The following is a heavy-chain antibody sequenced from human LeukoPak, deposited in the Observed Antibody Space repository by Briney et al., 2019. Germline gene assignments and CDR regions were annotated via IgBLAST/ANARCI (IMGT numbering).Heavy chain of an antibody. CDR1: GYSISSGYY. CDR3: ACLTTADAFDI. V-gene: IGHV4-38-2*02. Sequence: SETLSLTCTVSGYSISSGYYWSWIRQPAGKGLEWIGRISSSGSTNYNPSLKSRVTISVDTSKNQFSLKLSSVTAADTAVYYCACLTTADAFDIWGQGTMVTVSS. CDR2: ISSSGST. J-gene: IGHJ3*02. D-gene: IGHD3-22*01.